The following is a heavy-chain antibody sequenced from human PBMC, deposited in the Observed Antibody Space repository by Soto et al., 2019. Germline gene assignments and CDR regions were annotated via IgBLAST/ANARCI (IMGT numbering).Heavy chain of an antibody. V-gene: IGHV1-69*08. CDR1: GGTFSSYT. CDR3: ARDHQRLTTVTTYGMDV. D-gene: IGHD4-17*01. Sequence: QVQLVQSGAEVKKPGSSVKVSCKASGGTFSSYTISWVRQAPGQGLEWMGRIIPILGIANYAQKFQGRVTITADKSTSTAYMELSSLRSEDTAVYYCARDHQRLTTVTTYGMDVWGQGTTVTVSS. J-gene: IGHJ6*02. CDR2: IIPILGIA.